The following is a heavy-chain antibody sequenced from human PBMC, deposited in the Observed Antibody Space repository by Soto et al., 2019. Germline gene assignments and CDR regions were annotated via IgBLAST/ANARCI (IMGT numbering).Heavy chain of an antibody. CDR2: IDPRDSYT. Sequence: GESLKISCKGSGYSFTNNWISWVRQMPGKGLEWMGRIDPRDSYTNYSPSFQGHVTISVDKSKNQFSLKLSSVTAADTAVYYCARVGIGIGIAASGSLTPHLKYYYYYGMDVWGQGTTVTVSS. J-gene: IGHJ6*02. CDR1: GYSFTNNW. V-gene: IGHV5-10-1*01. CDR3: ARVGIGIGIAASGSLTPHLKYYYYYGMDV. D-gene: IGHD6-25*01.